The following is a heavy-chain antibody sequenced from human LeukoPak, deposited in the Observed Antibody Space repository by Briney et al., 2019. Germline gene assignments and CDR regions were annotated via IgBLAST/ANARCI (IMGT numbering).Heavy chain of an antibody. V-gene: IGHV4-34*01. D-gene: IGHD3-16*01. J-gene: IGHJ5*02. CDR2: INHSGST. CDR3: ARGPPYYVRRNWFDP. Sequence: SGTLSLTCAVYGGSFSGYYWSWIRQPPGKGLEWIGEINHSGSTNYNPSLKSRVTISVDTSKNQFSLKLSSVTAADTAVYYCARGPPYYVRRNWFDPWGQGTLVTVSS. CDR1: GGSFSGYY.